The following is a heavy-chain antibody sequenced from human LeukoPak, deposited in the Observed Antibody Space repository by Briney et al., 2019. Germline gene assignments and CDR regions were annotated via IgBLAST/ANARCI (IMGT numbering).Heavy chain of an antibody. CDR1: GFTFSSYA. Sequence: GGSLRLSCTASGFTFSSYAMSWVRQAPGKGLEWVSAISSSGANINYADSVKGRFTISRDNSRNTLYLQMNSLRAEDTAVYYCARGYPVDYWGQGTLVTVSS. CDR2: ISSSGANI. CDR3: ARGYPVDY. D-gene: IGHD3-16*02. J-gene: IGHJ4*02. V-gene: IGHV3-23*01.